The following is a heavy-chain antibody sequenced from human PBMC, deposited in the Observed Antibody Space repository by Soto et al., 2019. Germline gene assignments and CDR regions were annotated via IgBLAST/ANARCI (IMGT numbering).Heavy chain of an antibody. Sequence: QVQLVESGGGVVQPGRSLRLSCAASGFTFSTHAMHWVRQAPGKGLECVAIVSFDGSNNYYADSVKDRFTISRGNSKNTLYLQMSGLTPADTAVYSCARAQTGITATGGGRIDHWGQGTLVTVSS. CDR3: ARAQTGITATGGGRIDH. CDR2: VSFDGSNN. CDR1: GFTFSTHA. V-gene: IGHV3-30-3*01. D-gene: IGHD6-13*01. J-gene: IGHJ4*02.